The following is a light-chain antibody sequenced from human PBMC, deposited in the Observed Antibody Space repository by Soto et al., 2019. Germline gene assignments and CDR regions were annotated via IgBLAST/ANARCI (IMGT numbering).Light chain of an antibody. CDR1: QSSN. CDR2: GTS. CDR3: QQYDNWPLT. V-gene: IGKV3D-15*01. Sequence: EIVMTQSPATLSVSPGERATLSCRASQSSNLAWYQQKPGQAPRLLIYGTSTRATGIPARFSGSGSGTEFTRTISSLQSEDFAVYYCQQYDNWPLTFGGGTKVEIK. J-gene: IGKJ4*01.